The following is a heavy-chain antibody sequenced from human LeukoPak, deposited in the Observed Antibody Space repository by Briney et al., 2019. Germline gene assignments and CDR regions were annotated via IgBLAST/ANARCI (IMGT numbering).Heavy chain of an antibody. Sequence: ASVNVSCTPSGYTSTSYGISWVRQAPGQGLEWMGWISAYNGKTNYAQKLQGRVTMTTDTSTSTAYMELRSLRSDDTAVYYCARLPPYYDFWSGSDNYYYGMDVWGQGTTVTVSS. V-gene: IGHV1-18*01. CDR1: GYTSTSYG. J-gene: IGHJ6*02. D-gene: IGHD3-3*01. CDR3: ARLPPYYDFWSGSDNYYYGMDV. CDR2: ISAYNGKT.